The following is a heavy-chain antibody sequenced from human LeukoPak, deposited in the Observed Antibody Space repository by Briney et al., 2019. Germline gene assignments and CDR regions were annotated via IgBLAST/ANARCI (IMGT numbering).Heavy chain of an antibody. J-gene: IGHJ2*01. Sequence: SVKVSCKASGGTFSSYAISWVRQAPGQGLEWMGRIIPIFGTANYAQKFQGRVTITTDESTSTAYMDLSSLRSEDTAVYYCARGGIAAAGTYYWYFDLWGRGTLVTVSS. CDR1: GGTFSSYA. V-gene: IGHV1-69*05. D-gene: IGHD6-13*01. CDR3: ARGGIAAAGTYYWYFDL. CDR2: IIPIFGTA.